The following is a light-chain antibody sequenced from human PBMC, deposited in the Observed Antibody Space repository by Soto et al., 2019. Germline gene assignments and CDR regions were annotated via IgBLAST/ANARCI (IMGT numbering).Light chain of an antibody. V-gene: IGKV1-5*01. CDR2: EES. CDR3: QQCYSNPVA. CDR1: QSISSC. J-gene: IGKJ3*01. Sequence: QVTPSPTNLSATVGGRVPITCRASQSISSCLAWYQQKPGKPPKLLIYEESTLHSGVPSRFSGRKSGTDFTLTIGSLQPEDFATYYCQQCYSNPVAFGPGTKVDIK.